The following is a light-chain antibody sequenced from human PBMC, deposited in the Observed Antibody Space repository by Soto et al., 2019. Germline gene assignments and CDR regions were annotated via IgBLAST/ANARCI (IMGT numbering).Light chain of an antibody. Sequence: DIQMTQSPSSLSASIGVRVTITCRASQDIRNDLGWYQQKPGKAPKRLIYAVSSLQSGVPSRFSGSGSGTEFTLTISSLQPEDSATYYCLQHKTVALTFGGGTKVEIK. CDR3: LQHKTVALT. CDR2: AVS. CDR1: QDIRND. J-gene: IGKJ4*01. V-gene: IGKV1-17*01.